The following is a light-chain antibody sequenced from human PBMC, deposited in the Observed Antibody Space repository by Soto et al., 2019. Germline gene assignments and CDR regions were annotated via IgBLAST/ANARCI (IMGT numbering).Light chain of an antibody. Sequence: EIVMTQSPATLSVSPGERATLSCRASQDVSSNLAWYQQKPGQAPRLLIYDASNRATGIPARFSGSGSGTDFTLTISSLEPEDFAVYYCQQRSNWPITFGQGTRLEI. CDR1: QDVSSN. CDR3: QQRSNWPIT. CDR2: DAS. J-gene: IGKJ5*01. V-gene: IGKV3D-11*01.